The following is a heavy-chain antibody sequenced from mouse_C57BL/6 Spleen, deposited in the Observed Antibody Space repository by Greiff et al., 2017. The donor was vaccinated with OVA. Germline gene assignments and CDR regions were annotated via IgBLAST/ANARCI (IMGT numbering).Heavy chain of an antibody. CDR1: GYTFTSYW. CDR2: IDPSDSYT. V-gene: IGHV1-50*01. D-gene: IGHD1-1*01. Sequence: QVQLQQPGAELVKPGASVKLSCKASGYTFTSYWMQWVKQRPGQGLEWIGEIDPSDSYTTYNQKFKAKATLTVDTSSSTAYMQLSSLTSEDAAVYVCASVGYYGSYFAMYYWGQGTSVTASS. CDR3: ASVGYYGSYFAMYY. J-gene: IGHJ4*01.